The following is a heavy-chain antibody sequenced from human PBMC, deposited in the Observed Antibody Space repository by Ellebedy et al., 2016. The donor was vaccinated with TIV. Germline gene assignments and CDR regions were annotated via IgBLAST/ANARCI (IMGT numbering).Heavy chain of an antibody. D-gene: IGHD2-15*01. CDR2: INGEGSST. J-gene: IGHJ6*03. V-gene: IGHV3-74*01. CDR1: GFSFSSYW. CDR3: ARVGCSDASCYYYNYYYMDV. Sequence: GESLKISCAASGFSFSSYWMHWVRQTQGKGLVWLSRINGEGSSTRYADSVRGRFTISRDNAKNTLYLQMNALSAEETAVYYCARVGCSDASCYYYNYYYMDVWGKGTAVTVSS.